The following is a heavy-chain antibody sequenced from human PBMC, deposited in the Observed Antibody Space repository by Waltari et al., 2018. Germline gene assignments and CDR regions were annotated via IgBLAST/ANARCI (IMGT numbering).Heavy chain of an antibody. D-gene: IGHD6-19*01. CDR1: GLTLSSYG. CDR3: AKRGENSSGLDV. Sequence: QVQLVESGGGVVQHGGSLRLSCAASGLTLSSYGMHWVRQAPGKGLEWVAFIRYDGSNKYYADSVKGRFTISRDNSKNTLYLQMNSLRAEDTAVYYCAKRGENSSGLDVWGQGTTVTVSS. V-gene: IGHV3-30*02. CDR2: IRYDGSNK. J-gene: IGHJ6*02.